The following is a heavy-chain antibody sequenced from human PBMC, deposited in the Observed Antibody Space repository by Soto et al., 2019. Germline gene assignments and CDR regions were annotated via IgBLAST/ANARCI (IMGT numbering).Heavy chain of an antibody. CDR3: ARTKYYYYGMDV. D-gene: IGHD2-8*01. CDR1: GYTFANSW. J-gene: IGHJ6*02. Sequence: PGESLKISCQGSGYTFANSWISWVRQMPGKGLEWMGRIDPSDSYTNYSPSFQGHVTISADKSISTAYLQWSSLKASDTAMYYCARTKYYYYGMDVWGQGTTVTVSS. CDR2: IDPSDSYT. V-gene: IGHV5-10-1*01.